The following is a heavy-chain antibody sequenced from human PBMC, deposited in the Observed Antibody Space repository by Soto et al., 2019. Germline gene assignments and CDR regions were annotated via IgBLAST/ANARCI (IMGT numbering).Heavy chain of an antibody. CDR2: IYWDGDR. Sequence: QITLKESGPTLLKPTQTLALTCTFSGFSFNTRGVGVAWIRQPPGKALEWLAVIYWDGDRRYSPSLTDRLPITKDMSTMQVVLTMPNVDPVATGTYYCAHLVPGPLSFAYWGQGALVTVSS. CDR3: AHLVPGPLSFAY. J-gene: IGHJ4*02. V-gene: IGHV2-5*02. D-gene: IGHD6-19*01. CDR1: GFSFNTRGVG.